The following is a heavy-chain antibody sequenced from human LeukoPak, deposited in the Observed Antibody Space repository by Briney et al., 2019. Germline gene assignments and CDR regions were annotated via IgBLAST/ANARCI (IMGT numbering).Heavy chain of an antibody. V-gene: IGHV3-66*01. D-gene: IGHD3-16*01. CDR2: IYSGGIT. J-gene: IGHJ3*02. CDR3: AREDYVWGTPLLSGAFDI. Sequence: GGSLRLSCEVSGSTVNSNYMSWVRQVPGKGLEWVSIIYSGGITYYADSVKGRFTISRDSSKNTVDLQMNSLRVEDTAVYYCAREDYVWGTPLLSGAFDIWGQGTMVTVSS. CDR1: GSTVNSNY.